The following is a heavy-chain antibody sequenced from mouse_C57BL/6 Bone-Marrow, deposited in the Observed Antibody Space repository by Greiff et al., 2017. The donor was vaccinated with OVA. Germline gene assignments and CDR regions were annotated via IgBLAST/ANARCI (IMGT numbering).Heavy chain of an antibody. CDR1: GYTFTSYW. Sequence: QVQLQQPGAELVMPGASVKLSCKASGYTFTSYWMHWVKQRPGQGLEWIGEIDPSDSSTNYNQKFKGKSTLTVDKSSSTAYMQLSSLTSEDSAVYYCARDYYGSSYDYYAMDYWGQGTSVTVSS. CDR3: ARDYYGSSYDYYAMDY. D-gene: IGHD1-1*01. J-gene: IGHJ4*01. V-gene: IGHV1-69*01. CDR2: IDPSDSST.